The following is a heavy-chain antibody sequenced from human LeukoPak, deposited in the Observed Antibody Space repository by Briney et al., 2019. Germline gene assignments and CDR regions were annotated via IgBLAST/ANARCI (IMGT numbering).Heavy chain of an antibody. CDR2: IYYSGST. Sequence: PSETLSLTCTVSGGSISSHYWSWIRQPPGKGLEWIGYIYYSGSTNYNPSLKSRVTISVDTSKNQFSLKLSSVTAADTAVYYCASRRFLGWFDPWGQGTLVTVSS. CDR3: ASRRFLGWFDP. J-gene: IGHJ5*02. D-gene: IGHD3-3*01. V-gene: IGHV4-59*11. CDR1: GGSISSHY.